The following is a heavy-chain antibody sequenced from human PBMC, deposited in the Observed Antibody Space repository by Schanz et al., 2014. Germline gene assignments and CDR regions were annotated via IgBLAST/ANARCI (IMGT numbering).Heavy chain of an antibody. Sequence: EVKLLESGGTLVRPGGSLRLSCAASGFTFSTYAMSWVRQAPGKGLEWVANIKQDESEKYYVDSVKGRFTISRDNAKNSLFLHMNSLRAEDTAVYYCVRDILHRVYDSGSPWGQGTLVTVSS. D-gene: IGHD3-10*01. V-gene: IGHV3-7*04. J-gene: IGHJ5*02. CDR1: GFTFSTYA. CDR2: IKQDESEK. CDR3: VRDILHRVYDSGSP.